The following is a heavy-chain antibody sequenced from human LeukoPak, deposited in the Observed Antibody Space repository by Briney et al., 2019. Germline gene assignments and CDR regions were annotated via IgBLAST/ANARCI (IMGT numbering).Heavy chain of an antibody. V-gene: IGHV3-23*01. CDR1: GFTFSSYA. Sequence: GGSLRLSCAASGFTFSSYAMNWVRQAPGKGLEWVSISGSGGDTYYADSVKGRFTISRDNSKNTVYLQMNSLRAEDTAVYYCAKDQRRSTWNYGDALDFWGQGTMVFVSS. J-gene: IGHJ3*01. D-gene: IGHD1-7*01. CDR3: AKDQRRSTWNYGDALDF. CDR2: ISGSGGDT.